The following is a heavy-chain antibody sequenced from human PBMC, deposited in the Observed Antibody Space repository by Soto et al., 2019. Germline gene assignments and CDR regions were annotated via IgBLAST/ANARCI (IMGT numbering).Heavy chain of an antibody. V-gene: IGHV3-21*01. CDR1: GFTFSSYS. CDR2: ISSSSSYI. CDR3: ARDRCSSTSCYGWFDP. Sequence: GSLRLSCAASGFTFSSYSMNWVRQAPGEGLEWVSSISSSSSYIYYADSVKGRFTISRDNAKNSLYLQMNSLRAEDTAVYYCARDRCSSTSCYGWFDPWGQGTLVTVSS. J-gene: IGHJ5*02. D-gene: IGHD2-2*01.